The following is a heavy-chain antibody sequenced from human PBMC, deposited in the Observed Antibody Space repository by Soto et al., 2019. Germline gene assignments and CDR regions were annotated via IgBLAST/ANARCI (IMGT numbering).Heavy chain of an antibody. CDR1: GASLNSDY. D-gene: IGHD1-20*01. Sequence: SETLSLTCTVSGASLNSDYWSWIRQSPGKGLEWIGCIYHMGGTDYNPSLKSRVTISIDKSKNQFSLNLRSVTAADTAVYFCARFTYNSRFNWFAPWGQGTQVIVYS. CDR3: ARFTYNSRFNWFAP. J-gene: IGHJ5*02. CDR2: IYHMGGT. V-gene: IGHV4-59*03.